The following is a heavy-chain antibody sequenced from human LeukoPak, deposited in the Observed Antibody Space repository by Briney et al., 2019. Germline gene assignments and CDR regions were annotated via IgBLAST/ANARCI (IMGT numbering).Heavy chain of an antibody. D-gene: IGHD1-14*01. V-gene: IGHV4-39*07. CDR1: GGSISSSSYY. J-gene: IGHJ4*02. CDR2: IYYSGST. Sequence: SETLSLTCTVSGGSISSSSYYWGWIRQPPGKGLEWIGSIYYSGSTYYNPSLKSRVTISVDTSKNQFSLKLSSVTAADTAVYYCARDRNPNFDYWGQGTLVTVSP. CDR3: ARDRNPNFDY.